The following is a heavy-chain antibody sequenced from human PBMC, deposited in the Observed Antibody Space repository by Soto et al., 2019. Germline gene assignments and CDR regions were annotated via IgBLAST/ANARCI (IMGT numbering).Heavy chain of an antibody. V-gene: IGHV4-39*01. CDR2: IYFSGRT. Sequence: KTSETLSLTCTVSGGSISTGTYYWGWIRQPPGKGLEWIGNIYFSGRTHYTPSLKSRVSISVDTSKSQFSLKLSSVTATDTALYYCARHEGATDGFFDYWGQGSLVTVSS. J-gene: IGHJ4*02. CDR3: ARHEGATDGFFDY. D-gene: IGHD5-12*01. CDR1: GGSISTGTYY.